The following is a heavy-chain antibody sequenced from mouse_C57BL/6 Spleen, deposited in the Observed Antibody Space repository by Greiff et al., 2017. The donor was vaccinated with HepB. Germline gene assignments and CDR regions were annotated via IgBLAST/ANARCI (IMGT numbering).Heavy chain of an antibody. Sequence: QVQLKESGPGLVQPSQSLSITCTVSGFSLTSYGVHWVRQSPGKGLEWLGVIWRGGSTDYNAAFMSRLSITKDNSKSQVFFKMNSLQADDTAIYYCAKSPGYYGGLAMDYWGQGTSVTVSS. CDR3: AKSPGYYGGLAMDY. J-gene: IGHJ4*01. V-gene: IGHV2-5*01. CDR2: IWRGGST. D-gene: IGHD2-1*01. CDR1: GFSLTSYG.